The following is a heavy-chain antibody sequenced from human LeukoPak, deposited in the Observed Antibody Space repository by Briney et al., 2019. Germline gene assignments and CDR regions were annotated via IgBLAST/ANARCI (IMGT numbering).Heavy chain of an antibody. D-gene: IGHD3-22*01. Sequence: SETLSLTCTVSGGSISSSSYYWGWIRQPPGKGLEWIGSIYYSGSTYYNPSLKSRVTISVDTSKNQFSLKLSSVTAADTAVYYCARGETYYCDSSGYYDYWGQGTLVTVSS. J-gene: IGHJ4*02. CDR3: ARGETYYCDSSGYYDY. CDR1: GGSISSSSYY. V-gene: IGHV4-39*07. CDR2: IYYSGST.